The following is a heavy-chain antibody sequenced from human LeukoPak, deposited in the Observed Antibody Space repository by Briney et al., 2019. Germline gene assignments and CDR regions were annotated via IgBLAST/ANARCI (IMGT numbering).Heavy chain of an antibody. CDR1: ALTFSSYT. J-gene: IGHJ4*02. CDR2: IISSSTYI. D-gene: IGHD2-2*01. CDR3: ARDFGGYCSSSNCYLGWLDY. Sequence: PRGSLRLSCAASALTFSSYTMNWVRQAAGDGLEWVSSIISSSTYIYYADSVKGRFTISSDNAKNSLYLQMNSLRAEDTAVYYCARDFGGYCSSSNCYLGWLDYWGQGTLVTVSS. V-gene: IGHV3-21*03.